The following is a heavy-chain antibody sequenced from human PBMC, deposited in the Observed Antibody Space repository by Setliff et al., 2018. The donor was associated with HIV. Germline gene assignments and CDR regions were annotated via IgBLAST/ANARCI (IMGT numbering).Heavy chain of an antibody. D-gene: IGHD3-3*01. Sequence: SETLSLTCAVYGGSFSGYYWGWVRQPPGKGLEWIGSIFYTGSTDYNPSLRSRVTISIDTTKNQFYLKMSSVTAADTAVYYCARSPFLPSGYFDDWGQGSLVTVPQ. V-gene: IGHV4-34*12. CDR1: GGSFSGYY. J-gene: IGHJ4*02. CDR2: IFYTGST. CDR3: ARSPFLPSGYFDD.